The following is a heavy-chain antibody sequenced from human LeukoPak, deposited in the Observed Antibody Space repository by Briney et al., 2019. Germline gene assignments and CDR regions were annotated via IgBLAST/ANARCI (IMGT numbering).Heavy chain of an antibody. Sequence: PGGSLRLSCAASGFTFSSYGMHWVRQAPGKGLEWVAVISYDGSNKYYADSVKGRFTISRDNSKNTLYLQMNGLRAEDTAVYYCAKGGSGWYFDYWGQGTLVTVSS. D-gene: IGHD6-19*01. V-gene: IGHV3-30*18. CDR2: ISYDGSNK. CDR1: GFTFSSYG. CDR3: AKGGSGWYFDY. J-gene: IGHJ4*02.